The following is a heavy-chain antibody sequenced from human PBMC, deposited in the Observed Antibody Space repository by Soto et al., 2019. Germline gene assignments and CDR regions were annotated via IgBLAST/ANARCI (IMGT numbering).Heavy chain of an antibody. D-gene: IGHD2-2*01. J-gene: IGHJ4*02. V-gene: IGHV1-2*04. CDR3: ARESPHCSSTSCYVAYFDY. Sequence: GASVKVSCKASGYTFTGYYMHWVRQAPGQGLEWMGWINPNSGGTNYAQKFQGWVTMTRDTSISTAYMELSRLRSDDTAVYYCARESPHCSSTSCYVAYFDYWGQGTLVTVSS. CDR2: INPNSGGT. CDR1: GYTFTGYY.